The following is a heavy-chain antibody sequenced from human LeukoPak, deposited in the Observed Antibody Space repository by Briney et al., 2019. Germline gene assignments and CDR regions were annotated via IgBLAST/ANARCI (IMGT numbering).Heavy chain of an antibody. CDR1: GGSFSGYY. CDR3: ARGSWDIVVVVAAMGFDY. V-gene: IGHV4-34*01. Sequence: PSETLSFTCAVYGGSFSGYYWSWIRQPPGKGLEWIGEINHSGSTNYNPSLKSRVTISVDTSKNQFSLKLSSVTAADTAVYYCARGSWDIVVVVAAMGFDYWGQGTLVTVSS. CDR2: INHSGST. J-gene: IGHJ4*02. D-gene: IGHD2-15*01.